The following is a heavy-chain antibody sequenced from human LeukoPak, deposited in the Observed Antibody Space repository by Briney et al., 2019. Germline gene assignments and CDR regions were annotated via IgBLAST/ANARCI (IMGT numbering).Heavy chain of an antibody. CDR2: ISGSGGST. CDR3: ARGLTGDYYYDSSAYFPYNWFDP. J-gene: IGHJ5*02. CDR1: GFTFSSYA. V-gene: IGHV3-23*01. D-gene: IGHD3-22*01. Sequence: GGSLRLSCAASGFTFSSYAMSWVRQAPGKGLEWVSAISGSGGSTYYADSVKGRFTISRDNAKNSLYLQMNSLRAEDTAVYYCARGLTGDYYYDSSAYFPYNWFDPWGQGTLVTVSS.